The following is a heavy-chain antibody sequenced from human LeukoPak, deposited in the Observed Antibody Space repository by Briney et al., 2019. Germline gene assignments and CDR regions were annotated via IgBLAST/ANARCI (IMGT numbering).Heavy chain of an antibody. V-gene: IGHV4-34*01. D-gene: IGHD6-13*01. CDR3: ARPTRIAAARWFDP. CDR2: INHSGST. Sequence: SETLSLTCAVYGGSFSGYYWSWIRQPPGKGLEWIGEINHSGSTNYNPSLKSRVTISVDTSKSQFSLKLSSVTAADTAVYYCARPTRIAAARWFDPWGQGTLVTVSS. CDR1: GGSFSGYY. J-gene: IGHJ5*02.